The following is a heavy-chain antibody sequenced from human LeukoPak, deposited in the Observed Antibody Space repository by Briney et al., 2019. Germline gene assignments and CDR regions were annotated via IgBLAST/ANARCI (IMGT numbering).Heavy chain of an antibody. CDR2: IKPDGSEK. J-gene: IGHJ4*02. V-gene: IGHV3-7*01. Sequence: GGSLRLSCAASGFTFSSYWMSWVRQAPGKGLEWVANIKPDGSEKYYVDSVKGRFTISRDNSKNTLYLQMNSLRAEDTAVYYCARDGITMVRGVINWGQGTLVTVSS. CDR1: GFTFSSYW. CDR3: ARDGITMVRGVIN. D-gene: IGHD3-10*01.